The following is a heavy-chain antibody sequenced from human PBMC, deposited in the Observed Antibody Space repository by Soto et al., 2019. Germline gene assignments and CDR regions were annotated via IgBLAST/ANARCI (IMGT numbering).Heavy chain of an antibody. J-gene: IGHJ4*02. CDR2: IYYSGST. V-gene: IGHV4-39*01. CDR3: ARRFDYYGSGSAVGY. D-gene: IGHD3-10*01. Sequence: SGTVSLTCTVSGGSISSSSYYWGWIRQPPGKGLEWIGSIYYSGSTYYNPSLKSRVTISVDTSKNQFSLKLSSVTAADTAVYYCARRFDYYGSGSAVGYWGQGTLVTVSS. CDR1: GGSISSSSYY.